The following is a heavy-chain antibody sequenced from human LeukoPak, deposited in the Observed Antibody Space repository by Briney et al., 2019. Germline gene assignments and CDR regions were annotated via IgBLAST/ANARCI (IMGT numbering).Heavy chain of an antibody. CDR2: SSTSGSTI. V-gene: IGHV3-11*01. CDR1: GFTFSDFH. CDR3: ARERADALDI. J-gene: IGHJ3*02. Sequence: GVLRLSCAASGFTFSDFHMRWIRQAPGKGLEWVSFSSTSGSTIFYADSVKGRFTISRDNAKNSLYLQMNSLRAEDTAVYYCARERADALDIWGPGTMVTVSS.